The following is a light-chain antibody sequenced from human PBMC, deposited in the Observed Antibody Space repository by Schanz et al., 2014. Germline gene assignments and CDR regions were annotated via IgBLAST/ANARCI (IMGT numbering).Light chain of an antibody. Sequence: DIVMTQSPDSLPVSLGERATINCKSSQSVLYTSDSKNYLAWYQHKPGQPPKLLISWASTRESGVPDRFSGSGSGTDFTLTISSLQAGDVAVYYCQQYYSLPLTFGGGTKVEIK. V-gene: IGKV4-1*01. CDR1: QSVLYTSDSKNY. CDR2: WAS. J-gene: IGKJ4*01. CDR3: QQYYSLPLT.